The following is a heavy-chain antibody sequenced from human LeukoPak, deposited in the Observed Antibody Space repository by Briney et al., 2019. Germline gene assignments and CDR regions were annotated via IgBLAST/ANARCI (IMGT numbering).Heavy chain of an antibody. CDR1: GGSISSGGYY. J-gene: IGHJ5*02. D-gene: IGHD2-15*01. CDR3: ARGLGYCSGGSCYVYWFDP. Sequence: SETLSLTCTVSGGSISSGGYYWSWIRQHPGKGLEWIGYIYYSGSTYYNPSLKSRVTISVDTSKNQFSLKLSSVTAADTAVYYSARGLGYCSGGSCYVYWFDPWGQGTLVTVSS. CDR2: IYYSGST. V-gene: IGHV4-31*03.